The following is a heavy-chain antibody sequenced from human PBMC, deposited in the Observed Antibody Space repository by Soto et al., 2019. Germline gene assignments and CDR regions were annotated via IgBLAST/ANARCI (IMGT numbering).Heavy chain of an antibody. CDR3: ARNYFLVVVAASPKKFIYNYGMNV. V-gene: IGHV4-4*02. CDR1: GGSISSSNW. Sequence: SETLSLTCAVSGGSISSSNWWSWVRQPPGKGLEWIGEIYHSGSTNYNPSLKSRVTISVDKSKNQFSLKLSSVTAADTAVYSCARNYFLVVVAASPKKFIYNYGMNVGAQGTRVTVS. D-gene: IGHD2-15*01. J-gene: IGHJ6*02. CDR2: IYHSGST.